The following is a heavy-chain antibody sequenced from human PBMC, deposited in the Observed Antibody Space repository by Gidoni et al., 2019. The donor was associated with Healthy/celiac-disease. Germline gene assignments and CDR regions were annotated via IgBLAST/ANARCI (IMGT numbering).Heavy chain of an antibody. CDR3: ARRVPHYCSSTSCPHRFDY. V-gene: IGHV1-8*01. D-gene: IGHD2-2*01. Sequence: VYGKASGYTFTSYDINWVRQATGQGLEWMGWMNPNSGNTGYAQKFQGRVTMTRNTSISTAYMELSSLRSEDTAVYYCARRVPHYCSSTSCPHRFDYWGQGTLVTVSS. CDR2: MNPNSGNT. CDR1: GYTFTSYD. J-gene: IGHJ4*02.